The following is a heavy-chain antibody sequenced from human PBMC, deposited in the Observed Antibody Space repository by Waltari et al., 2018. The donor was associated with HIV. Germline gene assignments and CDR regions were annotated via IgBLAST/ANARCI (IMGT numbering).Heavy chain of an antibody. Sequence: EVRLVESGGGWVQPGGSLTLTCETSGFPFSFFWLGWVRQAPGKGLEWVANINQAGTERHYVDSVRGRFTISRDNGKRSSFLQMNSLTVEDTAVYYCATTHGSGDYDNDFDYWGQGTLV. J-gene: IGHJ4*02. CDR2: INQAGTER. D-gene: IGHD3-10*01. CDR3: ATTHGSGDYDNDFDY. V-gene: IGHV3-7*01. CDR1: GFPFSFFW.